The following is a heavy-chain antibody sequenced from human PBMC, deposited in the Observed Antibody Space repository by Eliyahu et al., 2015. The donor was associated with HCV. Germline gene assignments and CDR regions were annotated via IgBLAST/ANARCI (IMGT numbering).Heavy chain of an antibody. V-gene: IGHV3-33*01. CDR2: IWYDGSNK. CDR3: ARDKLSGMDV. J-gene: IGHJ6*02. Sequence: QVQLVESGGGVVQPGRSLRLSCAASGFTFSSYGMHWVRQAPGKGLEWVAVIWYDGSNKYYADSVKGRFTISRDNSKNTLYLQMNSLRAEDTAVYYCARDKLSGMDVWGQGTTVTVSS. CDR1: GFTFSSYG. D-gene: IGHD1-7*01.